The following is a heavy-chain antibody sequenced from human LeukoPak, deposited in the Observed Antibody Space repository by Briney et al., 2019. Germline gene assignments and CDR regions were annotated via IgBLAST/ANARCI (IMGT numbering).Heavy chain of an antibody. CDR2: INHSGST. CDR1: GGSFSGYY. J-gene: IGHJ6*04. Sequence: SETLSLTRAVYGGSFSGYYWSWIRQPPGKGLEWIGEINHSGSTNYNPSLKSRVTISVDTSKNQFSLKLSSVTAADTAVYYCARGGKQWLSPYYYYGMDVWGKGTTVTVSS. CDR3: ARGGKQWLSPYYYYGMDV. D-gene: IGHD6-19*01. V-gene: IGHV4-34*01.